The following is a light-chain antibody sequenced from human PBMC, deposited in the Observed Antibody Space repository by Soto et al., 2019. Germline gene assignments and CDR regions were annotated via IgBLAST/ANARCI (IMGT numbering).Light chain of an antibody. J-gene: IGKJ4*01. CDR2: SAS. Sequence: DIQLPEFPSVLSASVGDTVTITCRASQALSNYLAWYQQKPGKAPDLLIYSASTLQSGVPSRFSGSGSETEFSLTIRALQPEDFATYYCQQLSRYPLTFGGGTKVDIK. CDR1: QALSNY. V-gene: IGKV1-9*01. CDR3: QQLSRYPLT.